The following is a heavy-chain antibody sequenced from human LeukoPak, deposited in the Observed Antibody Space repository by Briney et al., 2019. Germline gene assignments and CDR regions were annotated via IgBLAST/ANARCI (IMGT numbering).Heavy chain of an antibody. J-gene: IGHJ3*02. CDR3: AKARSGWSAFDI. CDR2: ISWNSGSI. CDR1: GFTFDDYA. Sequence: GGSLRLSCAASGFTFDDYAMHWVRQAPGKGLEWVSGISWNSGSIGYADSVKGRFTISRDNAKNSLYLHMNSLRAEDTALYYCAKARSGWSAFDIWGQGTMVTVSS. D-gene: IGHD6-19*01. V-gene: IGHV3-9*01.